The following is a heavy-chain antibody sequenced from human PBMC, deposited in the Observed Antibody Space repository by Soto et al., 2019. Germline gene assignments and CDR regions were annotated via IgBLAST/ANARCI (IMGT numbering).Heavy chain of an antibody. CDR1: GGTFSSYA. Sequence: QVPLVQSGAEVKKPGSSVTVSCKASGGTFSSYAIHWVRQAPGQGLEWMGGIIPMYGPAKYAQRFQGRVTLTADESTPPVYMELTSLTSQDPAVYSCARVTSMVRGVIDNWFDPWGHGPLVTVSS. CDR2: IIPMYGPA. D-gene: IGHD3-10*01. CDR3: ARVTSMVRGVIDNWFDP. V-gene: IGHV1-69*01. J-gene: IGHJ5*02.